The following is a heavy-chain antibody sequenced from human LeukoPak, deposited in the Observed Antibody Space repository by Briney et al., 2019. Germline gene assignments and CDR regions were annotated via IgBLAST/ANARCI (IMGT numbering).Heavy chain of an antibody. V-gene: IGHV3-23*01. CDR2: ISGSGGST. Sequence: GGSLRLSCAASGFTFSSYAMSWVRQAPGKGLEWVSAISGSGGSTYYADSVKGRFTISRDNSKNTLYLQMNSLRAEDTAVYYCAKAGARYGSGSPIDYWGQGTLVTVSS. J-gene: IGHJ4*02. CDR3: AKAGARYGSGSPIDY. CDR1: GFTFSSYA. D-gene: IGHD3-10*01.